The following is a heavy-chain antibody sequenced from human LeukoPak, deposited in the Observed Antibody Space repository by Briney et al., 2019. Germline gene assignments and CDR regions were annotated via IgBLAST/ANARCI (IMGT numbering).Heavy chain of an antibody. V-gene: IGHV3-23*01. Sequence: GGSLRLSCAASGFTFSSYAMSWVRQAPGKGLEWVSAISGSGGSTYYADSVKGRFTISRDNSKNTLYLQMNSLRAEDTAVYYCAKDTSPGLGYYYYGMDVWGQGTTVTVSS. CDR1: GFTFSSYA. CDR2: ISGSGGST. CDR3: AKDTSPGLGYYYYGMDV. D-gene: IGHD3-22*01. J-gene: IGHJ6*02.